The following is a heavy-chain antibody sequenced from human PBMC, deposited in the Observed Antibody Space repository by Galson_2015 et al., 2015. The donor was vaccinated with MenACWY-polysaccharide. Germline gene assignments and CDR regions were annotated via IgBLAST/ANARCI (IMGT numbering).Heavy chain of an antibody. CDR3: AREHCDEVRCYGVPDDF. D-gene: IGHD3-16*01. J-gene: IGHJ4*02. CDR1: GFTFSNYW. Sequence: SLRLSCAASGFTFSNYWMSWVRQAPGKGLEWVANIKQDGSEKYYVDSVKGRFTISRDNAKTSLYLQMNSLRADDSAVYFCAREHCDEVRCYGVPDDFWGQGTLVTVSS. CDR2: IKQDGSEK. V-gene: IGHV3-7*01.